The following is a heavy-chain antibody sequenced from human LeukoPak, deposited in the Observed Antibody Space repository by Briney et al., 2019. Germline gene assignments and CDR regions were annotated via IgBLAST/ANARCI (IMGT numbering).Heavy chain of an antibody. CDR2: INPNSGGT. D-gene: IGHD2-2*01. Sequence: ASVKVSCKASGYIFTGYYMHWVRQAPGQRLEWMGWINPNSGGTNYAQKFQGRVTMTRDTSISTAYMELSRVRSDDTAVYYCARVPAYPTMVDYWGQGTLVTVSS. CDR3: ARVPAYPTMVDY. J-gene: IGHJ4*02. CDR1: GYIFTGYY. V-gene: IGHV1-2*02.